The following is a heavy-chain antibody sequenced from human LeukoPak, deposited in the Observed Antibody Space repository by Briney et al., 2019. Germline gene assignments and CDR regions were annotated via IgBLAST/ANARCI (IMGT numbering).Heavy chain of an antibody. CDR2: INPNNGDT. CDR1: VYTFIAYY. V-gene: IGHV1-2*02. J-gene: IGHJ4*02. D-gene: IGHD1-7*01. Sequence: ASLRVSSTPSVYTFIAYYIHWVRQAPGHGVGWMGWINPNNGDTVYAQRFQGRVTMTRETSISTAYMELTGLSFDDTGVYYCARFLFGTKFYFDFWGQGTLVTVSS. CDR3: ARFLFGTKFYFDF.